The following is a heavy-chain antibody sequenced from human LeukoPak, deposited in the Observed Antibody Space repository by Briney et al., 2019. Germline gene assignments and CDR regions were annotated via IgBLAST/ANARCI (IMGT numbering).Heavy chain of an antibody. CDR3: ARIIRREQLAVDY. J-gene: IGHJ4*02. CDR1: GFTFSSYS. CDR2: ISSSSSTI. D-gene: IGHD6-6*01. Sequence: PGGSLRLSCAASGFTFSSYSMNWVRQAPGKGLEWVSYISSSSSTIYYADSVKGRFTISRDNAKNSLYLQMNSLRAEDTAVYYCARIIRREQLAVDYWGQGTLVTVSS. V-gene: IGHV3-48*01.